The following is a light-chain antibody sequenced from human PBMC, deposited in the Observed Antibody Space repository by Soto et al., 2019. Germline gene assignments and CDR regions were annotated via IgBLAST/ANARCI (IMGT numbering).Light chain of an antibody. CDR3: QQYGNSWT. CDR2: GAS. Sequence: EIVLTQSPGTLSLSPGERATLSCRASQSVSNTYLAWYQQKPGQAPRLLIYGASSRATGIPDRFSGSGSGTDFTLTISRLEPEDFAVYYCQQYGNSWTFGQGPKVDIK. J-gene: IGKJ1*01. V-gene: IGKV3-20*01. CDR1: QSVSNTY.